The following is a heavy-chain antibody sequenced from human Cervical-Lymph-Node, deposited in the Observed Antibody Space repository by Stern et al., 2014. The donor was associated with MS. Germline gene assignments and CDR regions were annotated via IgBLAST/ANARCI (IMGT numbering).Heavy chain of an antibody. Sequence: QVQLVESGAEVKKPGASVKVSCKVSGYTLTELSMHWVRQAPRKGLGWMGGFDPEDGETIYAQKFQGRVTMTEDTSTDTAYMELSSLRSEDTAVYYCATLSPGAGGNYYRHFDYWGQGTLVTVSS. CDR2: FDPEDGET. CDR1: GYTLTELS. V-gene: IGHV1-24*01. D-gene: IGHD1-26*01. CDR3: ATLSPGAGGNYYRHFDY. J-gene: IGHJ4*02.